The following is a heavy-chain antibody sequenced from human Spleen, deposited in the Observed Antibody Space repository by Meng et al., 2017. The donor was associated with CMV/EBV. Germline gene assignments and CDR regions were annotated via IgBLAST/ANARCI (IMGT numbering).Heavy chain of an antibody. CDR1: GYSFTSYY. CDR2: INPGGGST. J-gene: IGHJ4*02. CDR3: ARTDSLRD. D-gene: IGHD2-15*01. V-gene: IGHV1-46*01. Sequence: QPSCKASGYSFTSYYLHWVRQAPGPGLEWMGIINPGGGSTTYAQKFQGRVTMTSATSTSTVYMELSRLRSEDTAVYYCARTDSLRDWGQGTLVTVSS.